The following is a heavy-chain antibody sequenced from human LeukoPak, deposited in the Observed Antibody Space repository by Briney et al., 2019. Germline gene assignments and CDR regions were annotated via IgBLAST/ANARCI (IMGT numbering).Heavy chain of an antibody. Sequence: GGSLRLSCAASGFTFSSYSMNWVRQAPGKGLEWVSYIGTGSHPIYADSVKGRFTISRDNAKNSLYLQMNSLRPEDTAVYYCARDHNWSFDYWGQGILVTVSS. D-gene: IGHD1-20*01. J-gene: IGHJ4*02. CDR3: ARDHNWSFDY. CDR1: GFTFSSYS. V-gene: IGHV3-48*04. CDR2: IGTGSHPI.